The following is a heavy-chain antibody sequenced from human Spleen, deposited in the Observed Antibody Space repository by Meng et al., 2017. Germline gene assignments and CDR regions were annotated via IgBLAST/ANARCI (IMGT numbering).Heavy chain of an antibody. J-gene: IGHJ1*01. CDR3: TNDRLNH. Sequence: GESLKISCAASGFTFTDHWMHWVRQGPGKGLVWVSRINPDGSNPTYADSVKSRFTISRDNAKNTVYLQMNSLRDEDTALYYCTNDRLNHWGQGALVTVSS. V-gene: IGHV3-74*01. CDR2: INPDGSNP. CDR1: GFTFTDHW. D-gene: IGHD1-1*01.